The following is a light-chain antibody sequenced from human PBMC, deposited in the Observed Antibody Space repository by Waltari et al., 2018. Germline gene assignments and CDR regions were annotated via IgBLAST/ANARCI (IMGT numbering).Light chain of an antibody. J-gene: IGLJ3*02. CDR3: CSYTTSSAWV. V-gene: IGLV2-14*04. CDR2: DVT. Sequence: WYQQNPGNAPKLMIYDVTKRPSGVSDRFSGSKSGNTASLTISGLQAEDEADYYGCSYTTSSAWVFGGGTKLTVL.